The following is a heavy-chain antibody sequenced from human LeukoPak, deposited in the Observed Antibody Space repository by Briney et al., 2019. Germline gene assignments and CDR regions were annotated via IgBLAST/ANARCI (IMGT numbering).Heavy chain of an antibody. J-gene: IGHJ4*02. CDR2: IYYSGST. V-gene: IGHV4-59*01. D-gene: IGHD2-2*01. Sequence: SETLSLTCTVSGGSISSYYWSWIRQPPGKGLEWIGYIYYSGSTNYNPSLKSRVTISVDTSKNQFSLKLSSVTAADTAVYYCVRGPAAPRYYFDYWGQGTLVTVSS. CDR3: VRGPAAPRYYFDY. CDR1: GGSISSYY.